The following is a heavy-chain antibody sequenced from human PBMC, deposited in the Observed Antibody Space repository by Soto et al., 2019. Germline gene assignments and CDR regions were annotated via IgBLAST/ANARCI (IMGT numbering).Heavy chain of an antibody. J-gene: IGHJ5*02. Sequence: SPRLSCAASGFTFRSYGMHWVRQAPCKGLEWVAVIWYDGSNKYYADSVKGRFTISRDNSKNTLYLQMNSLRAEDPAVYYCARATYSSSGIGNWFDPWGQGTLVTVSS. D-gene: IGHD6-13*01. V-gene: IGHV3-33*01. CDR2: IWYDGSNK. CDR3: ARATYSSSGIGNWFDP. CDR1: GFTFRSYG.